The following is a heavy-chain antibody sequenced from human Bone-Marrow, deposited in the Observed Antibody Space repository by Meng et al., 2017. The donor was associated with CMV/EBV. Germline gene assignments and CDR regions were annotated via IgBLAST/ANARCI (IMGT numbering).Heavy chain of an antibody. CDR2: IRSKAYGGTT. D-gene: IGHD2-15*01. J-gene: IGHJ4*02. Sequence: GESLKISCTAFGFTFGDYPMSWVRQAPGKGLEWVGFIRSKAYGGTTEYAASVKGRFTISRDDSKSIAYMQMNSLKTEDTAVYYCASCRSDLSADYWGQGTRVTVSS. CDR1: GFTFGDYP. CDR3: ASCRSDLSADY. V-gene: IGHV3-49*04.